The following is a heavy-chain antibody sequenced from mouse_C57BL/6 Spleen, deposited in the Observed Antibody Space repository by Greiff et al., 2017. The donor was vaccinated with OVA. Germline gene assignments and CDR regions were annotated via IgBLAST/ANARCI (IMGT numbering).Heavy chain of an antibody. CDR2: IWWDDDK. J-gene: IGHJ1*03. Sequence: ESGPGILQPSQTLSLTCSFSGFSLSTFGMGVGWIRQPSGKGLEWLAHIWWDDDKYYNPALKSRPTISKDTSKNQVFLKIANVDTADTAAYDGSRNYGSSQGYFDVWGTGTTVTVSS. CDR3: SRNYGSSQGYFDV. D-gene: IGHD1-1*01. CDR1: GFSLSTFGMG. V-gene: IGHV8-8*01.